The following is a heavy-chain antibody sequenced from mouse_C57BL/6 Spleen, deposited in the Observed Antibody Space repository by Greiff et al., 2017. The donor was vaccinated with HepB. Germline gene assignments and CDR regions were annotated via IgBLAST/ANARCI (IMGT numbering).Heavy chain of an antibody. CDR3: ASLDYYGSSYAMDY. Sequence: EVKLLESGPGLVKPSQSLSLTCSVTGYSITSGYYWNWIRQFPGNKLEWMGYISYDGSNNYNPSLKNRISITRDTSKNQFFLKLNSVTTEDTATYYCASLDYYGSSYAMDYWGQGTSVTVSS. J-gene: IGHJ4*01. D-gene: IGHD1-1*01. CDR2: ISYDGSN. CDR1: GYSITSGYY. V-gene: IGHV3-6*01.